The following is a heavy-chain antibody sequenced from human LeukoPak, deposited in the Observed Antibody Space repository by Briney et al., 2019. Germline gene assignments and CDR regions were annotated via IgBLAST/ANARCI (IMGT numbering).Heavy chain of an antibody. J-gene: IGHJ5*02. CDR1: GYTFTSYG. D-gene: IGHD6-19*01. CDR2: ISAYNGNT. V-gene: IGHV1-18*01. CDR3: ARGSRSGWYFWFDP. Sequence: ASVKVSCKASGYTFTSYGISWVQQAPGQGLEWMGWISAYNGNTNYAQKLQGRVTMTTDTSTSTAYMGLRSLRSDDTAVYYCARGSRSGWYFWFDPWGQGTLVTVSS.